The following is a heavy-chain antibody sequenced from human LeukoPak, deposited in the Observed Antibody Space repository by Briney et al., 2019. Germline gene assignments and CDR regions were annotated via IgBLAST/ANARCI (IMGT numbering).Heavy chain of an antibody. CDR3: ARGRRGYCSSTSCYRGGY. J-gene: IGHJ4*02. V-gene: IGHV1-8*01. D-gene: IGHD2-2*02. CDR1: GYTFTSYD. Sequence: ASVKVSCKASGYTFTSYDINWVRQATGQGLEWMGWMNPNSGNTGYAQKFQGRVTMTRNTSISTAYMELSSLRSEDTAVYYCARGRRGYCSSTSCYRGGYWGQGTLVTVSS. CDR2: MNPNSGNT.